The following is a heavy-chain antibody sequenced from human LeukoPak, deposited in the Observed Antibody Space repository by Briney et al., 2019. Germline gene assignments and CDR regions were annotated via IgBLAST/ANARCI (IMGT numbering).Heavy chain of an antibody. CDR3: ARDLVQWELLGSFDY. CDR2: INPNSGGT. Sequence: GASVKVSCKASGYTFTGYYMHWVRQAPGQGLEWMGWINPNSGGTNYAQRFQGRVTMTRDTSISTAYMELSRLRSDDTAVYYCARDLVQWELLGSFDYWGQGTLVTVSS. CDR1: GYTFTGYY. J-gene: IGHJ4*02. D-gene: IGHD1-26*01. V-gene: IGHV1-2*02.